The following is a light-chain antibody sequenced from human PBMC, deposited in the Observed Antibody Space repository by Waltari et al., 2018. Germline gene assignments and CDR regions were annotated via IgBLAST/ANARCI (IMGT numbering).Light chain of an antibody. V-gene: IGLV2-23*02. CDR3: CAYAGTPRVV. CDR1: TNDLGGYNL. Sequence: QSALTHPASVSGSPGQSITISCTGTTNDLGGYNLLSCYQQHPGKAPKVIIFEVNKRPSGVSKRFSGSKSGNTASLTVSGLHPEDEADYYCCAYAGTPRVVFGGGTKLTVL. CDR2: EVN. J-gene: IGLJ2*01.